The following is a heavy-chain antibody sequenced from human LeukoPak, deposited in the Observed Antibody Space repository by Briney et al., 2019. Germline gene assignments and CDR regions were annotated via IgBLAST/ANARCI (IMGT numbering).Heavy chain of an antibody. CDR3: XXXXGYDYYDSSGSDY. CDR1: GFTFDDYA. D-gene: IGHD3-22*01. CDR2: ISWNSGSI. Sequence: PGGSLRLSCAASGFTFDDYAMHWVRQAPGKGLEWVSGISWNSGSIGYADSVKGRFTISRDNAKNSLYLQMNSLRAEDTALYYCXXXXGYDYYDSSGSDYWGQGTLVTVSS. J-gene: IGHJ4*02. V-gene: IGHV3-9*01.